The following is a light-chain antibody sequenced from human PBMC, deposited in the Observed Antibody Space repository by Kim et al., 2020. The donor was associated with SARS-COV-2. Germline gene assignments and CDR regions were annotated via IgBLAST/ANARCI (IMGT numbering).Light chain of an antibody. Sequence: SPGGRAPPSCRASQTVSSGKLAWYQQRPGQAPRLLVHDVSNRATGIPDRFSGSGSGTDFSLTISRVEPEDFAVYFCQQYATPPPYTFGQGTKLEI. CDR1: QTVSSGK. V-gene: IGKV3-20*01. CDR3: QQYATPPPYT. J-gene: IGKJ2*01. CDR2: DVS.